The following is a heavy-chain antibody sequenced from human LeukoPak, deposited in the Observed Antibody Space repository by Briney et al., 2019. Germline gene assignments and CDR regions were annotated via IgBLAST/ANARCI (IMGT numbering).Heavy chain of an antibody. D-gene: IGHD2-15*01. J-gene: IGHJ6*02. V-gene: IGHV3-74*01. CDR1: GFTFNRYW. Sequence: GGSLRLSCAASGFTFNRYWMHWVRPVPGKGLEWVSRISTDGSTTTYADSVKGRFTISRDNAKDTLYLQMNSLRGEDTAVYFCAKAVGVAATSPTSYFYYGMDVWGQGTTVTVSS. CDR3: AKAVGVAATSPTSYFYYGMDV. CDR2: ISTDGSTT.